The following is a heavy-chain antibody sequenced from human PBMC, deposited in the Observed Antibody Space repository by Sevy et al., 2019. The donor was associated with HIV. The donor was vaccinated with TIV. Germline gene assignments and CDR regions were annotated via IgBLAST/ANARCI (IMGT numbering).Heavy chain of an antibody. Sequence: GGSLRLSCAASGFTFSDYWMSWVRQAPGKGLEWVANIKQDGSQKYFVDSVKGRFTISRDNAKNALFLQMNSLRAEDTALYYCAKDIGATGIAVVANWGQGIQVTVSS. CDR2: IKQDGSQK. D-gene: IGHD6-19*01. CDR1: GFTFSDYW. CDR3: AKDIGATGIAVVAN. J-gene: IGHJ4*02. V-gene: IGHV3-7*03.